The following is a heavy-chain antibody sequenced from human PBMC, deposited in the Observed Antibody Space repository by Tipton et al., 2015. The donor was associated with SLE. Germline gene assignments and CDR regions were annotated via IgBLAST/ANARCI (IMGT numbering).Heavy chain of an antibody. CDR3: ARGMVAWRGAILGVDV. D-gene: IGHD2-8*01. J-gene: IGHJ6*02. CDR1: GGSISSGGYY. Sequence: TLSLTCTVSGGSISSGGYYWSWIRQPPGRELEWIGFIHYNGATTTNYNPSLERRLTISIGPSGNQFSLKLTSVTAADTAVYYCARGMVAWRGAILGVDVWGHGTTVNVSS. CDR2: IHYNGATTT. V-gene: IGHV4-61*08.